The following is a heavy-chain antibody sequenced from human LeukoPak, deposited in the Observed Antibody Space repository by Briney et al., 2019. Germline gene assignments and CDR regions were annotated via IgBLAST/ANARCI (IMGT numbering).Heavy chain of an antibody. D-gene: IGHD3-22*01. CDR2: INPNSGST. CDR1: GYTFTGYY. J-gene: IGHJ3*02. Sequence: ASAKVSCKASGYTFTGYYMHWVRQAPGQGLEWMGWINPNSGSTNYAQKFQGWVTMTRDTSISTAYMELSRLRSDDTAVYYCARDGPPYYYDSSGYYPRGNAFDIWGQGTMVTVSS. V-gene: IGHV1-2*04. CDR3: ARDGPPYYYDSSGYYPRGNAFDI.